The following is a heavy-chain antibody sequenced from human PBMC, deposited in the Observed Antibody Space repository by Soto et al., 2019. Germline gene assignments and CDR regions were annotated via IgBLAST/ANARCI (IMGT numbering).Heavy chain of an antibody. CDR3: ARLGPYASGTYSFRHNRLDP. Sequence: GGSLSLSCTGSGFAFGDYAMTWVRQAPGKALEWVSLIFIGGTTQYAVSVKGRFTISRDYSRNTVFLQMNSLRAEDTAVYYCARLGPYASGTYSFRHNRLDPWGQGTLVTVSS. V-gene: IGHV3-53*01. CDR1: GFAFGDYA. J-gene: IGHJ5*02. CDR2: IFIGGTT. D-gene: IGHD3-10*01.